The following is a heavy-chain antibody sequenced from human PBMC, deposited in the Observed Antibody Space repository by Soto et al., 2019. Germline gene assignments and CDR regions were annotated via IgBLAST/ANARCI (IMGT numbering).Heavy chain of an antibody. D-gene: IGHD6-13*01. CDR3: AKDGSQGSSWYRDYYYYYGMDV. J-gene: IGHJ6*02. CDR2: ISYDGSNK. CDR1: GFTFSSYG. V-gene: IGHV3-30*18. Sequence: LRLSCAASGFTFSSYGMHWVRQAPGKGLEWVAVISYDGSNKYYADSVKGRFTISRDNSKNTLYLQMNSLRAEDTAVYYCAKDGSQGSSWYRDYYYYYGMDVWGQGTTVTVSS.